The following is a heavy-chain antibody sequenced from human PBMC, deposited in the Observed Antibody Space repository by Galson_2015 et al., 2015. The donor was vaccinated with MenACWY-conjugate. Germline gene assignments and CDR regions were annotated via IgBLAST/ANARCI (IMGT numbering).Heavy chain of an antibody. CDR2: IYHSGST. D-gene: IGHD3-22*01. V-gene: IGHV4-30-2*01. CDR1: GGSISSGGYS. J-gene: IGHJ2*01. Sequence: ILSLTCAVSGGSISSGGYSWSWIRQPPGKGLEWIGYIYHSGSTYYNPSLKSRVTISVDRSKNQFSLKLSSVTAADTAVYYCARDTNYYDSSGYYYWYFELWGRGTLVTVSS. CDR3: ARDTNYYDSSGYYYWYFEL.